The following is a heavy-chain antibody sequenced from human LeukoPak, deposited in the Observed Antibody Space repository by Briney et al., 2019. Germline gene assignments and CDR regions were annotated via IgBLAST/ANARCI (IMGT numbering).Heavy chain of an antibody. D-gene: IGHD5-12*01. V-gene: IGHV1-24*01. Sequence: ASVKVSCKVSGYTLTELSMHWVRQAPGKGLEWMGGFDPEDGETIYAQKFQGGVTMTEDTSTDTAYMELSSLRSEDTAVYYCATTSGYDSEWRKKYYYYGMDVWGQGTTVTVSS. CDR1: GYTLTELS. J-gene: IGHJ6*02. CDR2: FDPEDGET. CDR3: ATTSGYDSEWRKKYYYYGMDV.